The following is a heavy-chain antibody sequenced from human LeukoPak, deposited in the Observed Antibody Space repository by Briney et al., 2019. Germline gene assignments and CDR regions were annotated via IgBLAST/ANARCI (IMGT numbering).Heavy chain of an antibody. CDR2: ISYDGSNK. J-gene: IGHJ4*02. V-gene: IGHV3-30*04. CDR3: ARPQGYFAANFDY. D-gene: IGHD3-22*01. Sequence: PGRSLRLSCAASGFTFSSYVMHWVRQAPGKGLEWVALISYDGSNKYHADSVKGRFTISRDNSKNTLYLQMKSLRGEDTAVFYCARPQGYFAANFDYWGQGALVTVSS. CDR1: GFTFSSYV.